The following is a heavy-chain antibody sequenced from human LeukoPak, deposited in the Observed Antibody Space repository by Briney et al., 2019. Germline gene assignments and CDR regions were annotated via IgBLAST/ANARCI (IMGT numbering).Heavy chain of an antibody. D-gene: IGHD3-22*01. CDR2: FDPEDGET. J-gene: IGHJ4*02. V-gene: IGHV1-24*01. Sequence: ASVKVSCKVSGYTLTELSMHWVRQAPGKGLEWMGGFDPEDGETIYAQKFQGRVTMTEDTSTDTAYMELSGLRSEDTAVYYCASRGDYYDSSGYSGGFDYWGQGTLVTVSS. CDR1: GYTLTELS. CDR3: ASRGDYYDSSGYSGGFDY.